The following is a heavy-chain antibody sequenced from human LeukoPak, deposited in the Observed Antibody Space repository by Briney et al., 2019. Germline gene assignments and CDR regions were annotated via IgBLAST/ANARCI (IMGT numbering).Heavy chain of an antibody. CDR1: GGSISSGGYY. D-gene: IGHD3-10*01. CDR3: ASRFGELFDYVY. Sequence: SETLSLTCTVSGGSISSGGYYWGWIRQHPGKGLEWIGYIYYSGSTYYNPSLKSRVTISLDTSKTQFSLNLNSVTAADTAVYYCASRFGELFDYVYWGQGTLVTVSS. V-gene: IGHV4-31*03. J-gene: IGHJ4*02. CDR2: IYYSGST.